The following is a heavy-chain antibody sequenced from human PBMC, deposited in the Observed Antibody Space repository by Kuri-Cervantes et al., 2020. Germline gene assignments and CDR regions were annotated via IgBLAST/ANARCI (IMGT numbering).Heavy chain of an antibody. J-gene: IGHJ6*02. Sequence: GESLKISCVPSGFTFSSYGMHWVRQAPGKGLEWVAVIWYDGSKKYHADSVEGRFTISRDNAKNSLYLQMNSLRSEDTAVYYCATCTVRGVPGYYYYGMDVWGQGTTVTVSS. V-gene: IGHV3-33*03. CDR1: GFTFSSYG. CDR2: IWYDGSKK. D-gene: IGHD3-10*01. CDR3: ATCTVRGVPGYYYYGMDV.